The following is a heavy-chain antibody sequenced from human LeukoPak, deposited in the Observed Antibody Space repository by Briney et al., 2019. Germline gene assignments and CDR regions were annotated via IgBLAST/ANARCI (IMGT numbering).Heavy chain of an antibody. CDR1: GYTFTGYY. CDR3: ARDLGYCSNGVCYYFDY. V-gene: IGHV1-2*02. Sequence: ASVKVSCKASGYTFTGYYMHWVRQAPGQGLEWMGRINPNSSGTNYAQKFQGRVTMTRDTSISTAYMELSRLRSDDTAVYYCARDLGYCSNGVCYYFDYWGQGTLVTVSS. CDR2: INPNSSGT. J-gene: IGHJ4*02. D-gene: IGHD2-8*01.